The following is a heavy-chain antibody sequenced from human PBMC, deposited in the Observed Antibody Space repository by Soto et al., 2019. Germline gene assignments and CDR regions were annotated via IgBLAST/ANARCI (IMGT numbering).Heavy chain of an antibody. J-gene: IGHJ4*02. CDR2: IYYSGST. D-gene: IGHD3-10*01. V-gene: IGHV4-31*03. CDR3: AREFRGVTSY. Sequence: SETLSLTCTVSGGSISSGGYYWSWIRQHPGKGLEWIGYIYYSGSTYYNPSLKSRVTISVDTSKNQFSLKLSSVTAADTAVYYCAREFRGVTSYWDQGTLVTVSS. CDR1: GGSISSGGYY.